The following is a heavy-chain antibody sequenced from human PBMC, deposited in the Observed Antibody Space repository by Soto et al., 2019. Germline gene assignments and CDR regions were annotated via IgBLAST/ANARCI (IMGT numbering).Heavy chain of an antibody. Sequence: QVQLQESGPGLVKPSETLSLTCAVFGDSISSDKWWSWVRQPPGKGLEWIGEIHHWKSTNYNPSLKSRVTISVDKSKNQFSLNLNPVTAADTAMYFCTRGGDWAFDYWGQGTLVTVSS. CDR1: GDSISSDKW. CDR2: IHHWKST. D-gene: IGHD2-21*02. J-gene: IGHJ4*02. CDR3: TRGGDWAFDY. V-gene: IGHV4-4*02.